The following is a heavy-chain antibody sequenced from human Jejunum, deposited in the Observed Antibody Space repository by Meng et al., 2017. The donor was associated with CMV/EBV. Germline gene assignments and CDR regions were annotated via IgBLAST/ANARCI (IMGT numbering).Heavy chain of an antibody. J-gene: IGHJ4*02. CDR2: IYRGDDK. CDR1: GFSPSTSGEG. Sequence: QIHLKESGPTLVKPTQTLTQTCSFSGFSPSTSGEGVGWIRQPPGKALEWLALIYRGDDKRYSPSLNSRLTIAKDTSKNEVVLTLTNMGPIDTGTYYCAHFVGGYYPSRPDYWGQGTLVTVSS. CDR3: AHFVGGYYPSRPDY. V-gene: IGHV2-5*02. D-gene: IGHD1-26*01.